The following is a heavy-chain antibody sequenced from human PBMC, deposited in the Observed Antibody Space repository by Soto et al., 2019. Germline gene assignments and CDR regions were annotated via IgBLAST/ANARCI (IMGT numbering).Heavy chain of an antibody. V-gene: IGHV1-46*01. Sequence: EASVKVSCKASGYTFTSYYMHWVRQAPGQRLEKKGIINPIGGSTSYAQKFQGRVTMTRDTSTSTVYMELSSLRSEDTAVYFCARDVCSGGSCYSGWFDPWGQGTLVTVSS. D-gene: IGHD2-15*01. CDR3: ARDVCSGGSCYSGWFDP. CDR2: INPIGGST. J-gene: IGHJ5*02. CDR1: GYTFTSYY.